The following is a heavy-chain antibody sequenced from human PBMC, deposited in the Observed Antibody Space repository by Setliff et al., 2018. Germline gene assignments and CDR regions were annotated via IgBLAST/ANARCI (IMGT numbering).Heavy chain of an antibody. D-gene: IGHD3-9*01. V-gene: IGHV4-61*02. CDR2: VHASGSP. Sequence: LSLTCTVSGGSIRSGSFFWSWIRQSAEKGLEWIGRVHASGSPNYNPSFKGRVTISLDTSTNQFSLNLNSVTAADTAVYYCAKERYFDWFFENWGQGTLVTVSS. CDR3: AKERYFDWFFEN. J-gene: IGHJ4*02. CDR1: GGSIRSGSFF.